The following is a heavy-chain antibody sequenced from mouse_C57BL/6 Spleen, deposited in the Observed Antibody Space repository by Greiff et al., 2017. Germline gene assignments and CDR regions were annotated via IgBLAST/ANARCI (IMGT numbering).Heavy chain of an antibody. CDR1: GYSFTGYY. J-gene: IGHJ3*01. CDR3: AREGSSSFAY. Sequence: EVKLVESGPELVKPGASVKISCKASGYSFTGYYMNWVKQSPEKSLEWIGEINPSTGGTTYNQKFKAKATLTVDKSSSTAYMQLKSLTSEDSAVYYCAREGSSSFAYWGQGTLVTVSA. D-gene: IGHD1-1*01. V-gene: IGHV1-42*01. CDR2: INPSTGGT.